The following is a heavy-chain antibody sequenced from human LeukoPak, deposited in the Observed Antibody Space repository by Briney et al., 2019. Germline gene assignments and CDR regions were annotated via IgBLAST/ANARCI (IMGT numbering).Heavy chain of an antibody. CDR1: GGSISSSSYY. CDR2: IYYSGST. Sequence: SETLSLTCTVSGGSISSSSYYWGWIRQPPGKGLEWIVSIYYSGSTYYNPSLKSRVTISVDTSKNQFSLKLSSVTAADTAVYYCARHAVTSNYDFWSGYGWFDPWGQGTLVTVSS. J-gene: IGHJ5*02. CDR3: ARHAVTSNYDFWSGYGWFDP. V-gene: IGHV4-39*01. D-gene: IGHD3-3*01.